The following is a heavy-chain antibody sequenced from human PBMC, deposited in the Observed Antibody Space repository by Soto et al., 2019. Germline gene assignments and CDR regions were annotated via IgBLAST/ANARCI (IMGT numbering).Heavy chain of an antibody. D-gene: IGHD1-26*01. V-gene: IGHV3-49*04. CDR1: GFTFGDYA. J-gene: IGHJ3*02. CDR2: IRSKAYGGTT. CDR3: ARGVGLSGKYYALDI. Sequence: PGGSLRLSCTASGFTFGDYAMSWVRQAPGKGLEWVGFIRSKAYGGTTEYAASVKGRFTISRDDSKSIAYLQMNSLKTEDTAVYYCARGVGLSGKYYALDIWGQGTMVTVSS.